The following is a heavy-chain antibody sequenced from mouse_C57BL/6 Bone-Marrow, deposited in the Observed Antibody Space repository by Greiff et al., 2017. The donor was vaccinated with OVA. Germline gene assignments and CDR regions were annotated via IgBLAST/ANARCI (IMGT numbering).Heavy chain of an antibody. CDR2: IDPSDSYT. CDR1: GYTFTSYW. V-gene: IGHV1-69*01. CDR3: AREGWFAY. Sequence: QVQLQQPGAELVMPGASVKLSCKASGYTFTSYWMHWVKQRPGQGLQWIGEIDPSDSYTNYNQKLKGKSTLTVDKSSSTAYMQLSSLTSEDSAVYYCAREGWFAYWGQGTLVTVSA. J-gene: IGHJ3*01.